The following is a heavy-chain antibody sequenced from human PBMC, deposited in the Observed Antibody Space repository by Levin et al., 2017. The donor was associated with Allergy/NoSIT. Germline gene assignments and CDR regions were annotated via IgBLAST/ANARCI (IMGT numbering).Heavy chain of an antibody. J-gene: IGHJ4*02. D-gene: IGHD2-2*01. V-gene: IGHV4-59*08. CDR2: IYYNGNA. CDR1: GGSISSDY. Sequence: SETLSLTCTVSGGSISSDYWSWIRQPPGKGLEWIGYIYYNGNADYNPSLRSRVTISLDTSKNQFSLNLSSLTAADTAVYYCARQILGYCSSTSCTRSHFDSWGQGTLVTVSS. CDR3: ARQILGYCSSTSCTRSHFDS.